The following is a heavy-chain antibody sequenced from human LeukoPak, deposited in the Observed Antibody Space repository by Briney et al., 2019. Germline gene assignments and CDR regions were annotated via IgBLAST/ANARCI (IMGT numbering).Heavy chain of an antibody. CDR1: GFTFSSYS. D-gene: IGHD3-10*01. Sequence: PGGSLRLSCAASGFTFSSYSMNWVHQAPGKGLEWVSYISSSSSTIYYADSVKGRFTISRDNAKNSLYLQMNSLRAEDTAVYYCARGADYYGSGSYQNGYYYYYYGMDVWGQGTTVTVSS. CDR2: ISSSSSTI. CDR3: ARGADYYGSGSYQNGYYYYYYGMDV. J-gene: IGHJ6*02. V-gene: IGHV3-48*01.